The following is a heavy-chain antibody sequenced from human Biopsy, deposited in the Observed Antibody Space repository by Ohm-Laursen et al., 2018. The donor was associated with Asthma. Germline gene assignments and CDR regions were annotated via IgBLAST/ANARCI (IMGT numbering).Heavy chain of an antibody. CDR1: GFVFRSHA. Sequence: SLRLSCTASGFVFRSHAMHWVRQAPGKGLEWVAVVSYDGGVAHYADSMKGRFTISRDNAKSTLYLQMNRLRTDDTAVYYCAKRRGYSDLTDFDHWGQGTLITVSS. D-gene: IGHD3-3*01. CDR2: VSYDGGVA. V-gene: IGHV3-30*18. J-gene: IGHJ4*02. CDR3: AKRRGYSDLTDFDH.